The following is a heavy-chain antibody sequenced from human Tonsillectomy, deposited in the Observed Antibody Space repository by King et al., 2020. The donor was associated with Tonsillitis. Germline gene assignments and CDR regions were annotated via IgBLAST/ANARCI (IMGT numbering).Heavy chain of an antibody. Sequence: VQLQQWGAGLLMPSETLSRTCAVYGGSFSGYYWSWIRQPPGKGLEWIGEINHSGSTNYNPSLKSRVTISVDTSKNQFSLKLSSVTAADTAVYYCARGPKENCSGGTCYAPYYYYGMDVWGQGTTVTVSS. CDR3: ARGPKENCSGGTCYAPYYYYGMDV. D-gene: IGHD2-15*01. J-gene: IGHJ6*02. CDR2: INHSGST. CDR1: GGSFSGYY. V-gene: IGHV4-34*01.